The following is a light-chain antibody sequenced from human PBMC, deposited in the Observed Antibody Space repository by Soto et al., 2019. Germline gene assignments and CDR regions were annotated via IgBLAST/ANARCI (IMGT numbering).Light chain of an antibody. Sequence: EIVMTQSPATLSVSPGERVTLSCRASQSVNNKVAWYQQKPGQAPRLLIYGASSRATGIPDRFSGSGSGTDFTLTISRLEPEDFAVYYCQQYGSSLWAFGQGTKVDIK. V-gene: IGKV3-20*01. CDR1: QSVNNK. CDR3: QQYGSSLWA. CDR2: GAS. J-gene: IGKJ1*01.